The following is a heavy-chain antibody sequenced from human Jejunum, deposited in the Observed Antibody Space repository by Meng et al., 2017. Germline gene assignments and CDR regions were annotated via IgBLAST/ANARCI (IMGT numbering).Heavy chain of an antibody. Sequence: QVRLVQAGAEVKTPGASGKVSCKASGYTFSDYYIYWVRQAPGQGLECMGRINPNSGGTNYAQEFQGRVTMTRDTSITTAYMELYRLKFADTAVYYCARDLGAVAGLDSWGQGTLVTVSS. V-gene: IGHV1-2*06. CDR1: GYTFSDYY. J-gene: IGHJ4*02. CDR3: ARDLGAVAGLDS. CDR2: INPNSGGT. D-gene: IGHD6-19*01.